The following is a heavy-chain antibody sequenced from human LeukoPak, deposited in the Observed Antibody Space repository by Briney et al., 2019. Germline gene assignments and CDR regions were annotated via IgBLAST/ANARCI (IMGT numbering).Heavy chain of an antibody. Sequence: GESLKISCKGSGYSTTSYWIGWVRQMPRKDLEWMGIIYTGDSDTRYSPSFQGHVTISADKSISTAYLQWSSLKASDTAMYYCARPHTYDSSGYATPEGDAFDIWGQGTMVTVSS. CDR2: IYTGDSDT. V-gene: IGHV5-51*01. D-gene: IGHD3-22*01. J-gene: IGHJ3*02. CDR1: GYSTTSYW. CDR3: ARPHTYDSSGYATPEGDAFDI.